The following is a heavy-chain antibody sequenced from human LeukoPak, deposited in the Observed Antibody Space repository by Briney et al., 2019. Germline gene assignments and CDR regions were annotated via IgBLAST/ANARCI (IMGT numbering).Heavy chain of an antibody. CDR1: GGSISSSNY. CDR3: ARDSGTTGEVKFDP. CDR2: IYYSGST. J-gene: IGHJ5*02. V-gene: IGHV4-39*02. D-gene: IGHD3-10*01. Sequence: SETLSLTCTVSGGSISSSNYWGWIRPPPGKGLEWIGSIYYSGSTYYNPSLKSRVTISVDTSKNQFSLKLGSVTAADTAVYYCARDSGTTGEVKFDPWGQGTLVTVSS.